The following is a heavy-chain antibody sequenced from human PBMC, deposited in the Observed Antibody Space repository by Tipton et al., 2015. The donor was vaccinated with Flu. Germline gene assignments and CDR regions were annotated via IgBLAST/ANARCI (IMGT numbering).Heavy chain of an antibody. J-gene: IGHJ4*02. Sequence: SLRLSCAASGFTLTDYWMSWVRQAPGKGLEWVANIKQDGSEKYYVDSVKGRFTISRDNAKNSVFLQMNSLRAEDTAVYYCARAIAGADSLWGQGTLVTVSS. D-gene: IGHD1-26*01. CDR2: IKQDGSEK. CDR1: GFTLTDYW. V-gene: IGHV3-7*01. CDR3: ARAIAGADSL.